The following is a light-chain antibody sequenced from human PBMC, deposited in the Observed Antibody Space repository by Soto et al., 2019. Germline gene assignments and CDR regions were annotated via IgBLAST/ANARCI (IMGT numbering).Light chain of an antibody. CDR1: QSLLHSNGYNY. J-gene: IGKJ1*01. CDR2: LGS. Sequence: DIVMSQSPLSLPVTPGEPASISCRSCQSLLHSNGYNYMDWYLQKPGQSPQLLIYLGSNRASRVPDRCSGLGSGTDFTLKLSGVEAEDVGVYYWMQALQTPWTFGQGTKVQIK. CDR3: MQALQTPWT. V-gene: IGKV2-28*01.